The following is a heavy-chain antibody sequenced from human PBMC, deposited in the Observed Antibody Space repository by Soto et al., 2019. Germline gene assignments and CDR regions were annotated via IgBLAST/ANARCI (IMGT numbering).Heavy chain of an antibody. Sequence: QVQLVQSGAEVKKPGASVKVSCKASGYTFTSYGISWVRQAPGQGLEGMGWISAYNGNTNYAQKLQGRVPMTTDTSTSTAYMELRSLRSDDTAVYYCASGYCSGGSCYRVDAFDIWGQGTMVTVSS. CDR2: ISAYNGNT. CDR3: ASGYCSGGSCYRVDAFDI. J-gene: IGHJ3*02. CDR1: GYTFTSYG. D-gene: IGHD2-15*01. V-gene: IGHV1-18*01.